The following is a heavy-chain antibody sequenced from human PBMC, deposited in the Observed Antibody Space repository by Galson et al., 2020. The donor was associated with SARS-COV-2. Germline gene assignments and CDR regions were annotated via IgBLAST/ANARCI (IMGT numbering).Heavy chain of an antibody. V-gene: IGHV4-59*08. CDR2: IYYSGST. CDR1: GGSISSYY. J-gene: IGHJ3*02. D-gene: IGHD4-17*01. Sequence: SETLSLTCTVSGGSISSYYWSWIRQPPGKGLECIGYIYYSGSTNYNPSLKSRVTISVDTSKNQFSLKLSSVTAADTAVYYCARQRMTTGKIDAFDIWGQGTMVTVSS. CDR3: ARQRMTTGKIDAFDI.